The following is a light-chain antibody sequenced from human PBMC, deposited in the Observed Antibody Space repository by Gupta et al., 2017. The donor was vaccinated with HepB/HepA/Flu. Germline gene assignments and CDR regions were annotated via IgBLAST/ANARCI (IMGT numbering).Light chain of an antibody. CDR3: QQLNSYPLT. Sequence: DIHLSQTRSFLSGSVGDRVTITCRASQGISSYLAWYQQKPGKAPKLLIYAASTLQSGVPSRFSGSGSGTEFTLTISSLQPEDFATYYCQQLNSYPLTFGGGTKLEIK. CDR2: AAS. CDR1: QGISSY. V-gene: IGKV1-9*01. J-gene: IGKJ4*01.